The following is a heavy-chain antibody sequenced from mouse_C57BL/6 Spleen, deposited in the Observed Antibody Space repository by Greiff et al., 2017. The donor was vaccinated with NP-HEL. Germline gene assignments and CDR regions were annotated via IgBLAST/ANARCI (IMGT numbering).Heavy chain of an antibody. J-gene: IGHJ2*01. V-gene: IGHV1-39*01. CDR3: AKGYYGNPYYFDY. CDR2: INPNYGTT. D-gene: IGHD2-1*01. Sequence: VQLQQSGPELVKPGASVKISCKASGYSFTDYNMHWVKQSNGQSLEWIGVINPNYGTTSYNQKFKGKATLTVDQSSSTAYMQLNSLTSEDAAVDYCAKGYYGNPYYFDYWGQGTTLTVSA. CDR1: GYSFTDYN.